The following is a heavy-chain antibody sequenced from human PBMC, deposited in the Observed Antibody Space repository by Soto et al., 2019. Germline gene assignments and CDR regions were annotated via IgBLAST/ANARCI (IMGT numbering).Heavy chain of an antibody. V-gene: IGHV3-7*04. Sequence: PGGSLRLSCAASGFTFTGYWMSWVRQTPGKGLEWVANINQDGSNKYYVDSVDGRFTISRDNAKNSLFLQMNSLRAEDTAVYYCARDPLSSWWYFDLWGRGTLVTVSS. CDR3: ARDPLSSWWYFDL. CDR2: INQDGSNK. D-gene: IGHD6-13*01. J-gene: IGHJ2*01. CDR1: GFTFTGYW.